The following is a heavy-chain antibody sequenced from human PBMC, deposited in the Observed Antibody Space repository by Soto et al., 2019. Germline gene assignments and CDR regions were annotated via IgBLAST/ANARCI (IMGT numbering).Heavy chain of an antibody. J-gene: IGHJ4*02. D-gene: IGHD3-22*01. V-gene: IGHV3-48*03. Sequence: EVQLVESGGGLVQHGGSLRLSCAASGFTFSSYEMNWVRQAPGKGLEWVSYISSSGSTIYYADSVKGRFTISRDNAKNSLYLQMNSLRAEDTAVYYCASPYYYDSSGYYGSWGQGTLVTVSS. CDR3: ASPYYYDSSGYYGS. CDR2: ISSSGSTI. CDR1: GFTFSSYE.